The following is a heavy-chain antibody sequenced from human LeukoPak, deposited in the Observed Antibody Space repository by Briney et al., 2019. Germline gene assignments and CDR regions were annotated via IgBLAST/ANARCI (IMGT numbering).Heavy chain of an antibody. Sequence: SETLSLTCTVSGGSISSYYWSWIRQPPGKGLEWIGYIYYSGSTNYNPSLKSRVTISVDTSKNQFSLKLSSVTAADTAVYYCAREDIVATFDYWGQGTLVTVSS. CDR1: GGSISSYY. J-gene: IGHJ4*02. CDR2: IYYSGST. CDR3: AREDIVATFDY. D-gene: IGHD5-12*01. V-gene: IGHV4-59*01.